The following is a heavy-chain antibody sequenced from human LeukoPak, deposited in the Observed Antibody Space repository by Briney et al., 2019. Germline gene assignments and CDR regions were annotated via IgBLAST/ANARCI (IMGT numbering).Heavy chain of an antibody. D-gene: IGHD1-26*01. CDR1: GFTFSNYA. V-gene: IGHV3-23*01. Sequence: GGSLTLSCAASGFTFSNYAMNWVRKAPGKGLVGVSSISGGGSNTYYADPVKGRLTIYRDNSKNTLYLQMNSLRAEDTAVYYCAKLIVGANFDYWGQGSLVTVSS. CDR3: AKLIVGANFDY. CDR2: ISGGGSNT. J-gene: IGHJ4*02.